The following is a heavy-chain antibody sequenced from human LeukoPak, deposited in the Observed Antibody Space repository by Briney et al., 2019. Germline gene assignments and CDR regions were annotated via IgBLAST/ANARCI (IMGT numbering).Heavy chain of an antibody. Sequence: GGSLRLSCAASGFTFYSFWMTWVRQAPGEGLEWVAHIKQDESEKYYVESVKGRFTISRDNAKNSLYLQMNSLRADDTAVYYCARERRGRYSYGYYYYYLDVWGKGTTVTISS. J-gene: IGHJ6*03. D-gene: IGHD5-18*01. CDR2: IKQDESEK. CDR1: GFTFYSFW. V-gene: IGHV3-7*01. CDR3: ARERRGRYSYGYYYYYLDV.